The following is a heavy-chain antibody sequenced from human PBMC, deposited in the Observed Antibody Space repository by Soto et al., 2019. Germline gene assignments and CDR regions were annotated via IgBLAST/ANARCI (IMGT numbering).Heavy chain of an antibody. CDR2: IYYSGST. V-gene: IGHV4-59*01. J-gene: IGHJ4*02. CDR3: AGAFEIVDTVFDY. CDR1: GGSISSYY. Sequence: SETLSLTCTASGGSISSYYWSWIRQPPGKGLEWIGYIYYSGSTNYNPSPKSRVTISVDKSKNQFSLKMSSVTAADKAVYYCAGAFEIVDTVFDYWGQGTLVTVSS. D-gene: IGHD5-12*01.